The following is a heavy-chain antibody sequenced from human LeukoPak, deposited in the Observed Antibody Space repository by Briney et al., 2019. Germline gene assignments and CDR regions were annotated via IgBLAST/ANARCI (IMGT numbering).Heavy chain of an antibody. CDR3: ATHGKTFGVVL. Sequence: PSETLSLTCTVSGGSIRSNAYYWGWIRQPPGKGLEWIGSIYYSGSTYYNPSPKSRVTISVDTSKNQFSLKLNSVTAADTAVYYCATHGKTFGVVLWGQGTLVTVSS. D-gene: IGHD3-3*01. CDR2: IYYSGST. CDR1: GGSIRSNAYY. V-gene: IGHV4-39*07. J-gene: IGHJ4*02.